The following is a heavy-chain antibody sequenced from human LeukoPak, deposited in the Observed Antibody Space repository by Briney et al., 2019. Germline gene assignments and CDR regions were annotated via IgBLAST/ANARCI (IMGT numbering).Heavy chain of an antibody. CDR2: IRNDGSII. CDR3: AKDTPLCYFDY. V-gene: IGHV3-30*02. D-gene: IGHD3-16*01. Sequence: GGSLRLSCAASGFTFSSYGMHWIRQAPGKGLEWVAFIRNDGSIIYNADSVKGRFTISRDNSKNTLYLQMNSLRAEDTAVYYCAKDTPLCYFDYWGQRTLVTVSS. J-gene: IGHJ4*02. CDR1: GFTFSSYG.